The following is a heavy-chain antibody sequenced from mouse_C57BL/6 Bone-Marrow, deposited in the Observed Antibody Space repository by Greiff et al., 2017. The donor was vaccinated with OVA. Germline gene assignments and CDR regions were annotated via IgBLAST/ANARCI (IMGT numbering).Heavy chain of an antibody. CDR1: GFTFSSYG. J-gene: IGHJ2*01. Sequence: EVKLVESGGDLVKPGGSLKLSCAASGFTFSSYGMSWVRQTPDKRLEWVATISSGGSYTYYPDSVKGRFTISRDNAKNTLYLQMSSLKSEDTAMYYCARQSPYYFDYWGQVTTLTVSS. CDR3: ARQSPYYFDY. V-gene: IGHV5-6*01. CDR2: ISSGGSYT.